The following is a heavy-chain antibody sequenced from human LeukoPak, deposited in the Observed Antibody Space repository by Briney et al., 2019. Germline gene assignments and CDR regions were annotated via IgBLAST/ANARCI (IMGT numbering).Heavy chain of an antibody. J-gene: IGHJ4*02. CDR3: AKDRGAYCGGDCYFPSFDY. Sequence: PGGSLRLSCAASGFTFSSYGMHWVRQAPGKGLEWVAFIRYDGSNKYYADSVKGRFTISRDNSKNTLYLQMNSLRAEDMAVYYCAKDRGAYCGGDCYFPSFDYWGQGTLVTVSS. V-gene: IGHV3-30*02. CDR1: GFTFSSYG. D-gene: IGHD2-21*01. CDR2: IRYDGSNK.